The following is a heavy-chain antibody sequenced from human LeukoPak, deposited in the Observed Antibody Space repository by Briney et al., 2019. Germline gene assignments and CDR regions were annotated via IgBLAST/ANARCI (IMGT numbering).Heavy chain of an antibody. CDR3: ARVPQGSSWPYYFDY. D-gene: IGHD6-13*01. CDR2: INPSSGST. CDR1: GYTFTGYN. J-gene: IGHJ4*02. Sequence: ASVKVSCKASGYTFTGYNMHWVRQAPGQGPEWMAIINPSSGSTAYAQKFQGRVTLTRDTSTNTHYMELSSLRSEDTAVYYCARVPQGSSWPYYFDYWGQGTLVTVSS. V-gene: IGHV1-46*01.